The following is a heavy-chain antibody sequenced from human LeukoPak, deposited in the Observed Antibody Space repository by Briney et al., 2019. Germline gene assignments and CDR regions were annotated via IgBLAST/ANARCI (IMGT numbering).Heavy chain of an antibody. CDR3: ARGDYYGSGSYLDY. J-gene: IGHJ4*02. Sequence: SETLSLTCTVSGGSISGGDYYWSWIREPPGKGLERLGYIFYSGDTYYTPSLKSRRSISVDTSKNQFSLRLSSVTAADTAVYYCARGDYYGSGSYLDYWGQGTLVTVSS. CDR1: GGSISGGDYY. CDR2: IFYSGDT. D-gene: IGHD3-10*01. V-gene: IGHV4-30-4*01.